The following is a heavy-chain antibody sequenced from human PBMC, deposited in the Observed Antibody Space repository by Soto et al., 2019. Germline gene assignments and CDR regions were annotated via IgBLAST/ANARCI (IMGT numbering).Heavy chain of an antibody. D-gene: IGHD7-27*01. CDR1: GFILNNYA. V-gene: IGHV3-23*01. CDR2: IGGTDGDSDGVP. CDR3: VERGRNWGAFGF. J-gene: IGHJ3*01. Sequence: VQLLESGGDLVQPGGSLRLSCVASGFILNNYAMSWVRQAPGKGLEWVSTIGGTDGDSDGVPWYEDSVKGRFTISRGSSANTLFLQMDNFRAEDSTLYYCVERGRNWGAFGFRGQWTTVVVSS.